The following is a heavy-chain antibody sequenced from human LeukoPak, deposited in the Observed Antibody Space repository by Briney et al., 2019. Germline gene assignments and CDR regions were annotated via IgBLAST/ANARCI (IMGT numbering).Heavy chain of an antibody. CDR1: GGSFSGYY. V-gene: IGHV4-34*01. J-gene: IGHJ6*02. Sequence: WETLSLTCAVYGGSFSGYYWSWIRQPPGKGLEWIGEINHSGSTNYNPSLKSRVTVSVDTSKNQFSLKLSSVTAADTAVYYCARDKYQLLFRRYYYYGMDVWGQGTTVTVSS. CDR2: INHSGST. D-gene: IGHD2-2*01. CDR3: ARDKYQLLFRRYYYYGMDV.